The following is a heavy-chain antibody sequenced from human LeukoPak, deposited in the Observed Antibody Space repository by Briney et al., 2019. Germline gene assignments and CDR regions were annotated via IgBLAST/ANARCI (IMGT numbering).Heavy chain of an antibody. Sequence: ASVKVSCKASGYTFTTYYMHWVRQAPGQGLEWMGWINPNSGGTNYAQKFQGRVTMTRDTSISTAYMELSRLRSDDTAVYYCARDGVVTSNGNYWGQGTLVTVSS. CDR2: INPNSGGT. CDR3: ARDGVVTSNGNY. CDR1: GYTFTTYY. V-gene: IGHV1-2*02. J-gene: IGHJ4*02. D-gene: IGHD3-3*01.